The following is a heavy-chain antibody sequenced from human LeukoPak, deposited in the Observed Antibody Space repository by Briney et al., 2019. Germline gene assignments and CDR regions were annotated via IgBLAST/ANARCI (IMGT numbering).Heavy chain of an antibody. CDR2: ISGSGGST. CDR1: GFTFSSYA. D-gene: IGHD6-13*01. V-gene: IGHV3-23*01. Sequence: PGGSLRLSCAASGFTFSSYAMSWVRQAPGKGLEWVSAISGSGGSTYYADSVKGRFTISRDNSKNTLYLQMNSLRAEDTAVYYCAAAVGSAGIATYWGQGTLVTVSS. CDR3: AAAVGSAGIATY. J-gene: IGHJ4*02.